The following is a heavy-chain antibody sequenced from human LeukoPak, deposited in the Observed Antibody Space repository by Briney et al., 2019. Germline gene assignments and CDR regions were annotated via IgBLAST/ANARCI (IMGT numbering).Heavy chain of an antibody. CDR3: ARVGVLLWFGESDYGMDV. D-gene: IGHD3-10*01. Sequence: GGSLRLSCAASGFTFSSYWMSWVRQAPGKGLEWVASIKQDGSEKYYVDSVKGRFTISRDNAKNSLYLQMNSLRAEDTAVYYCARVGVLLWFGESDYGMDVWGKGTTVTVSS. CDR2: IKQDGSEK. CDR1: GFTFSSYW. J-gene: IGHJ6*04. V-gene: IGHV3-7*03.